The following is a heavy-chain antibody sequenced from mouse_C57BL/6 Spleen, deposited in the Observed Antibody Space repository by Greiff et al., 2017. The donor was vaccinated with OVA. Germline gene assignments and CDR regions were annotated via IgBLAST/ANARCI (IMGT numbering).Heavy chain of an antibody. CDR3: ARGVDSSGPYAMDY. J-gene: IGHJ4*01. V-gene: IGHV1-80*01. Sequence: QVQLQQSGAELVKPGASVKISCKASGYAFSSYWMNWVKQRPGKGLEWIGQIYPGDGDTNYNGKFKGKATLTADKSSSTAYMQLSSLTSEDSAVYFCARGVDSSGPYAMDYWGQGTSVTVSS. D-gene: IGHD3-2*02. CDR1: GYAFSSYW. CDR2: IYPGDGDT.